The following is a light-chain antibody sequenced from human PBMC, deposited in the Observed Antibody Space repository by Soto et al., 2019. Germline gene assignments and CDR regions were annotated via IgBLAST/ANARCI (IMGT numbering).Light chain of an antibody. V-gene: IGKV3-11*01. Sequence: EIVLTQSPATLSLSPGETATLSCRASQSVSKYLAWYQQKPGQAPRLLIYDASNRATGIPARFSGSGSRTDFTLTISNLEPEDFAVYYCQQRDNLYTFGQGTTLAIK. CDR1: QSVSKY. CDR3: QQRDNLYT. J-gene: IGKJ2*01. CDR2: DAS.